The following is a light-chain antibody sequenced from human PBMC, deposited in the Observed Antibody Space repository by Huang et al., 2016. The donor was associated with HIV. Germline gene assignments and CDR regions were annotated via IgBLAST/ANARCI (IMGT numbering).Light chain of an antibody. J-gene: IGKJ1*01. CDR3: MQSLQTPWT. V-gene: IGKV2-28*01. CDR1: QSLLHSNGYSY. CDR2: LAS. Sequence: DVLMTQSPLSLPVTPGEPASISCRSSQSLLHSNGYSYLDWYLQKPGQSPQLLMSLASNRASWVPDRYSCSGSGTDFTLKVSRVEAEDVGVYYCMQSLQTPWTFGQGTKVEIK.